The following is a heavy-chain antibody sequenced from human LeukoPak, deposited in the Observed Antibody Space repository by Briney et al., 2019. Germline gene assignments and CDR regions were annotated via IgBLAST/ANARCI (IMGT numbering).Heavy chain of an antibody. Sequence: ASVKVSCKASGYSFTSNYIHWVRQAPGQGLEWMGMIYPRDGSTSYAQKFQGRVTVTRDTSTSTVHMELSDLSSEDTAVYYCARDQEAFDYWGQGTLVTVSS. J-gene: IGHJ4*02. V-gene: IGHV1-46*01. CDR3: ARDQEAFDY. CDR2: IYPRDGST. CDR1: GYSFTSNY.